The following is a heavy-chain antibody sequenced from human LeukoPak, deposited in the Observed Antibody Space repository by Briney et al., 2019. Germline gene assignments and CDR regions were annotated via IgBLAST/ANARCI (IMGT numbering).Heavy chain of an antibody. CDR2: IRSEGSST. CDR1: GITFTGLW. Sequence: GGSLTLFCSASGITFTGLWHWVRQAPGKGLVGVSLIRSEGSSTTYADSVKGRFTISRDSAQNTLYLQMNSLRVEDTAVYYCAPIGAGYWGQGTMVTVSS. D-gene: IGHD4/OR15-4a*01. V-gene: IGHV3-74*03. J-gene: IGHJ4*02. CDR3: APIGAGY.